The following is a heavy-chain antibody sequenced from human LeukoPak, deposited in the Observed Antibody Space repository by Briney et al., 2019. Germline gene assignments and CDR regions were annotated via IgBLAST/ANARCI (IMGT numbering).Heavy chain of an antibody. CDR3: ARGCSSTSCYPYSC. CDR2: ISSSSSYI. J-gene: IGHJ4*02. D-gene: IGHD2-2*01. V-gene: IGHV3-21*01. Sequence: GGSLRLSCAASGFTFSSYSMNWVRQAPGKGLEWVSSISSSSSYIYYADSVKGRFTISRDNAKNSLYLQMNSLRAEDTAVYYCARGCSSTSCYPYSCWGQGTLVTVSS. CDR1: GFTFSSYS.